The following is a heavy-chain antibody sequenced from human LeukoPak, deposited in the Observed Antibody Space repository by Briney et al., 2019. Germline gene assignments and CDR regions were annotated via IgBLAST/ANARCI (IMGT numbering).Heavy chain of an antibody. J-gene: IGHJ4*02. CDR3: ARDPGGLDFWSAPYGGYFDY. V-gene: IGHV3-30-3*01. D-gene: IGHD3-3*01. Sequence: GGSLRLSCAASGFTFSSYAMHWVRQAPGKGLEWVAVISYDGSNKYYADSVKGRFTISRDNSKNTLYLQMNSLRAEDTAVYYCARDPGGLDFWSAPYGGYFDYWGQGTLVTVSS. CDR1: GFTFSSYA. CDR2: ISYDGSNK.